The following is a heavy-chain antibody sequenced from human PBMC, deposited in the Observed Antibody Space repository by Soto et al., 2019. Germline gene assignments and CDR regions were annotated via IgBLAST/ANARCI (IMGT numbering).Heavy chain of an antibody. D-gene: IGHD3-3*01. J-gene: IGHJ4*02. CDR1: GGNNY. CDR3: AKHRDFSFDY. V-gene: IGHV4-4*02. Sequence: SDTLSLTCTVSGGNNYCLWVRQPPGKGLEWIGQIYHTGSANYNPSLKSRVTLSIDKSKNQNSLSLYSVSAADTAVYYCAKHRDFSFDYWGRGTLVTVS. CDR2: IYHTGSA.